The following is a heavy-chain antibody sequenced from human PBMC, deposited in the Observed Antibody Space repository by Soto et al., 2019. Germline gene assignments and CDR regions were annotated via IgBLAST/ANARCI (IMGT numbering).Heavy chain of an antibody. Sequence: QVQLVESGGGVVQPGRSLRLSCAASGFTFSSYGMHWVRQAPGKGLEWVAVIWYDGSNKYYADSVKGRFTISRDNSKNTLYLQMNSLRAEDTAVYYCARGYSSGWFEYFDLWGRGTLVTVSS. CDR3: ARGYSSGWFEYFDL. CDR2: IWYDGSNK. J-gene: IGHJ2*01. V-gene: IGHV3-33*01. CDR1: GFTFSSYG. D-gene: IGHD6-19*01.